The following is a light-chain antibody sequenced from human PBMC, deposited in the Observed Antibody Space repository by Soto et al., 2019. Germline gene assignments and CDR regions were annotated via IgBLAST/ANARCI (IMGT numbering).Light chain of an antibody. Sequence: QSALTQPRSVSGSPGQSVTISCTGTSGDVGGYNYVSWYKQHPGKVPELIIYDVTKRPSGVPGRFSGSKSGTSASLAISGLQSEDEADYYCAAWDGSLNGVLFGGGTKLTVL. J-gene: IGLJ2*01. CDR3: AAWDGSLNGVL. CDR2: DVT. CDR1: SGDVGGYNY. V-gene: IGLV2-11*01.